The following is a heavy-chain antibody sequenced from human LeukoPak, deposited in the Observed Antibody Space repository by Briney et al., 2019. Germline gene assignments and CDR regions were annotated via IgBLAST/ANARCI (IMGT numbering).Heavy chain of an antibody. J-gene: IGHJ4*02. Sequence: SETLSLTCTVSGGSISSSSYYWGWIRQPPGKGLEWIGSIYYSGNTYCNPSLKSRVTISVDTSKNQFSLKLSSVTAADTAVYYCASARGSNYGSLGDWGQGTLVTVSS. CDR3: ASARGSNYGSLGD. CDR2: IYYSGNT. CDR1: GGSISSSSYY. D-gene: IGHD5-18*01. V-gene: IGHV4-39*01.